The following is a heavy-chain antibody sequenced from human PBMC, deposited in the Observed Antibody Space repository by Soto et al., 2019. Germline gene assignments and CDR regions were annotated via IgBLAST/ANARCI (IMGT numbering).Heavy chain of an antibody. V-gene: IGHV1-69*13. CDR3: ARDPRNCGDDCYYFDY. J-gene: IGHJ4*02. Sequence: ASVNVYCKASGGTFSSYAISWVRQAPGQGLEWMGGIIPMFETAKYAQKFQGRVTITADESTNTAYMELSSLRSEDTAVYYCARDPRNCGDDCYYFDYWGQGTLVTVSS. CDR2: IIPMFETA. CDR1: GGTFSSYA. D-gene: IGHD2-21*02.